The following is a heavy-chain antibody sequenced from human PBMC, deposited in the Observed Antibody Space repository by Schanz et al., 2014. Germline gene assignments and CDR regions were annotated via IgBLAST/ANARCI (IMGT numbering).Heavy chain of an antibody. CDR2: VSSRSDEI. V-gene: IGHV3-23*05. Sequence: EVQLLESGGGLVQPGGSLRLSCSASTFTFDHYAMTWVRQAPGKGLEWVAAVSSRSDEIKYADSVTGRFTISRDNSKNTLYLQMNSLRAEDTAVYYCAKGRFGELSAFDIWGQGTMVTVSS. D-gene: IGHD3-10*01. CDR1: TFTFDHYA. CDR3: AKGRFGELSAFDI. J-gene: IGHJ3*02.